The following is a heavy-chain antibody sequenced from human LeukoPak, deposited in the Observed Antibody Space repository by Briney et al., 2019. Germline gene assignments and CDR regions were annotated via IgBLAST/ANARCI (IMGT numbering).Heavy chain of an antibody. CDR1: GFTFSSYG. D-gene: IGHD4-23*01. Sequence: GRSLRLSCAASGFTFSSYGMHWVRQAPGKGLEWVAVISYDGSNKYYADSVKGRFTISRDNSKNTLYLQMNSPRAEDTAVYYCARDSGGKERGIDYWGQGTLVTVSS. V-gene: IGHV3-30*03. CDR2: ISYDGSNK. CDR3: ARDSGGKERGIDY. J-gene: IGHJ4*02.